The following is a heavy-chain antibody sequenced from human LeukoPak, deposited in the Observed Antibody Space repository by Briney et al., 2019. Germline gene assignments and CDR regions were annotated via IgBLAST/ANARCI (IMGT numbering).Heavy chain of an antibody. V-gene: IGHV4-34*01. CDR3: ARGRYGMDV. CDR1: GGSFSGYY. CDR2: INHSGST. J-gene: IGHJ6*04. Sequence: SETLSLTCAVYGGSFSGYYWSWIRQPPGKGLEWIGEINHSGSTNYNPSLKSRVTISVDTSKNQFSLKLSSVTAADTAVYYCARGRYGMDVWGKGTTVTVS.